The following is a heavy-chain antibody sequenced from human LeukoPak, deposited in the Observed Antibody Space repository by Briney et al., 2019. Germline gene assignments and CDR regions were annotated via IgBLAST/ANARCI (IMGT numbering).Heavy chain of an antibody. J-gene: IGHJ6*03. D-gene: IGHD2-2*01. CDR3: ARESVVVVPAAYYYYMDV. V-gene: IGHV1-2*02. CDR2: INPNSGGT. CDR1: GYTFTGYD. Sequence: GASVKVSCKASGYTFTGYDMHWVRQAPGQGLEWMGWINPNSGGTNYAQKFQGRVTMTRDTSISTAYMELSRLRSDDTAVYYCARESVVVVPAAYYYYMDVWGKGTTVTVSS.